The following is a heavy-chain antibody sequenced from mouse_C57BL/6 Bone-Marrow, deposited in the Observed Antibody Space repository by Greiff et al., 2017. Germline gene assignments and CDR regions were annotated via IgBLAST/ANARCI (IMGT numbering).Heavy chain of an antibody. CDR2: IDPSDSYT. J-gene: IGHJ2*01. CDR1: GYTFTSYW. V-gene: IGHV1-69*01. Sequence: QVQLQQPGAELVMPGASVKLSCKASGYTFTSYWMHWVKQRPGQGLEWIGEIDPSDSYTNYNQKFKGKSTLTVEKSSSTDYMHVISLTSETSAVYYCARSPLIYYDPDYWGQGTTLTVSS. CDR3: ARSPLIYYDPDY. D-gene: IGHD2-4*01.